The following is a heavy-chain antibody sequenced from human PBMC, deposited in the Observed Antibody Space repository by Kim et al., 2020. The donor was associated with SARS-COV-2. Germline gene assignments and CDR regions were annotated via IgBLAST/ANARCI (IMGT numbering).Heavy chain of an antibody. D-gene: IGHD1-1*01. CDR3: TTSWQYQLADAFDI. J-gene: IGHJ3*02. V-gene: IGHV3-15*01. Sequence: AAPVKGRFTISRDDSKNTLYLQMNSLKTEDTAVYYCTTSWQYQLADAFDIWGQGTMVTVSS.